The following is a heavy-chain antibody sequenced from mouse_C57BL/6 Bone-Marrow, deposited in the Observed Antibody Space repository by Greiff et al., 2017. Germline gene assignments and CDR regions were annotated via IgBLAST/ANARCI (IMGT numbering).Heavy chain of an antibody. CDR2: LWGDGST. Sequence: VMLVESGPGLVAPSQSLSITCTVSGFSLTSYGVSWVRQPPGKVLEWLGVLWGDGSTNYHSALISRLSISKDNSKSQVFLKLNSLQTDDTAAYYCAKRDYGSSWDAMDYWGQGTSVTVSS. D-gene: IGHD1-1*01. CDR1: GFSLTSYG. CDR3: AKRDYGSSWDAMDY. J-gene: IGHJ4*01. V-gene: IGHV2-3*01.